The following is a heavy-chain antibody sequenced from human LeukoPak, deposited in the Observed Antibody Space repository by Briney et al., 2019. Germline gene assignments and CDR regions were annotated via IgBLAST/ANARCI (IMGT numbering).Heavy chain of an antibody. D-gene: IGHD1-26*01. J-gene: IGHJ3*02. CDR3: AVGGGYYEFAFDI. V-gene: IGHV3-53*01. Sequence: PGGSLRLSCAASGFTVSSNYMSWVRQAPGKGLEWVSVIYSGGSTYYADSVKGRFTISRDNSKNTLYLQMNSLRAEDTAVYYCAVGGGYYEFAFDIWGQGTMVTVSS. CDR1: GFTVSSNY. CDR2: IYSGGST.